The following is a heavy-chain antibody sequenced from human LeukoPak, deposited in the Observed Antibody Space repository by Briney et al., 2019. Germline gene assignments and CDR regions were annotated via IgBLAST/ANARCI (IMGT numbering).Heavy chain of an antibody. V-gene: IGHV4-4*07. CDR2: IYTSGST. Sequence: PSETLSLTCTVSGGSISSYYWSWIRQPAGKGLEWIGRIYTSGSTNYNPSLKSRVTMSVDTSKNQSSLKLSSVTAADTAVYYCARVLHAAAGTAYYYMDVWGKGTTVTVSS. CDR3: ARVLHAAAGTAYYYMDV. J-gene: IGHJ6*03. CDR1: GGSISSYY. D-gene: IGHD6-13*01.